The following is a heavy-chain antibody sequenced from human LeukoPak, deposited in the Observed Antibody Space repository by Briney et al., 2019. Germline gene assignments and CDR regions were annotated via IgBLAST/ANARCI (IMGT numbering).Heavy chain of an antibody. CDR2: INHSGST. D-gene: IGHD3-16*01. J-gene: IGHJ4*02. Sequence: SETLSLTCAVYGGSLSDSYWSWIRQPPGKGLEWIGEINHSGSTKYNPSLKSRVTISVDTSKNQFSLKLRSVTAADTAVYHCARGHNGGGMIDYWGQGTLVTVSS. CDR1: GGSLSDSY. CDR3: ARGHNGGGMIDY. V-gene: IGHV4-34*01.